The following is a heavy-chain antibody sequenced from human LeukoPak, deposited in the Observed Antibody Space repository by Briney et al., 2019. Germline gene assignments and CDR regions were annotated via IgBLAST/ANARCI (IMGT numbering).Heavy chain of an antibody. Sequence: SETLSLTCTVSGGSISSYYWNWLRQPAGKGLEWIGHIYTGGSTNYNSSLKSRVTMSVDTSKNQFSVKLNSVIAADTAMYYRARGVYLGNGYYFDYWGQGTLVTVSS. CDR2: IYTGGST. CDR3: ARGVYLGNGYYFDY. J-gene: IGHJ4*02. D-gene: IGHD2-8*01. V-gene: IGHV4-4*07. CDR1: GGSISSYY.